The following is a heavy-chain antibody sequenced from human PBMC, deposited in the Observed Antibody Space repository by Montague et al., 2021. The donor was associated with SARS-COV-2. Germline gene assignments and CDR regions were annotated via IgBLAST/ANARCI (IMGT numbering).Heavy chain of an antibody. CDR3: ARGSQVGSWPPTDSGMDV. CDR1: GDSISSNSAA. D-gene: IGHD6-13*01. J-gene: IGHJ6*02. CDR2: TYYRSKWHN. Sequence: CAISGDSISSNSAAWKWIRQSPSRGLEWLGRTYYRSKWHNDYAESVKSRITINPDTSKNQISLQLNSVTPEDTAVYCCARGSQVGSWPPTDSGMDVWGQGTKVTVSS. V-gene: IGHV6-1*01.